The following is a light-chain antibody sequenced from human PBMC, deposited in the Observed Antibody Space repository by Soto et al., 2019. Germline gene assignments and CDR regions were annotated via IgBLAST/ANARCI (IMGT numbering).Light chain of an antibody. J-gene: IGKJ3*01. Sequence: EIVMTQSPATLYMSPGERVALSCRASQSVGIHLAWYQQKPGQAPRLLIYSASTRATGIPARFSASGSGTEFTLTISSLQSEDFAVYYCQQYNNWPLTFGPGTRVDIK. CDR3: QQYNNWPLT. CDR2: SAS. V-gene: IGKV3-15*01. CDR1: QSVGIH.